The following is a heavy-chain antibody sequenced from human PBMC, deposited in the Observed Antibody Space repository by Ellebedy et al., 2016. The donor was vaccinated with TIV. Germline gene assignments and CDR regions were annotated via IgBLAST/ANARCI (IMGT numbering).Heavy chain of an antibody. CDR3: ARDDVVVVTAIRDYHYYYGMDV. CDR2: IYHNGST. D-gene: IGHD2-21*02. Sequence: SETLSLXCAVSGGSISSSNWWCWVRQPPGKGLEWIGEIYHNGSTNYNPSLKSRATISVDKSKNQSSLKLSSVTAADTAVYYCARDDVVVVTAIRDYHYYYGMDVWGQGTTVTVSS. V-gene: IGHV4-4*02. CDR1: GGSISSSNW. J-gene: IGHJ6*02.